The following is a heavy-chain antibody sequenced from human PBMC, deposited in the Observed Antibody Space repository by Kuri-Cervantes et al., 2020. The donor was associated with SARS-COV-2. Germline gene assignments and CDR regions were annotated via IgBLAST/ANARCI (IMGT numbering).Heavy chain of an antibody. CDR3: AKTTMVQGVIISGWIDY. V-gene: IGHV3-23*01. Sequence: ECLSLTCALYRFTFGSYAMSWVRQAPGNGLEWVSAISGSGGSTYYADSVKGRFTISRDNSKNTLYLQMNSLRAEDTAVYYCAKTTMVQGVIISGWIDYWGQGTLVTVSS. J-gene: IGHJ4*02. D-gene: IGHD3-10*01. CDR2: ISGSGGST. CDR1: RFTFGSYA.